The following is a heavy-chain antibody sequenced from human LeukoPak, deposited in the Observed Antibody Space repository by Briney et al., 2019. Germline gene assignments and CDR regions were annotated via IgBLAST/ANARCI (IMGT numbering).Heavy chain of an antibody. CDR2: MYRGDRT. V-gene: IGHV3-53*05. CDR3: ARTLAGTWGPLDY. CDR1: GFTVSSNY. D-gene: IGHD6-19*01. J-gene: IGHJ4*02. Sequence: GGSLRLSCAASGFTVSSNYMSWVRQAPGKGLEWVSFMYRGDRTYYADSVKGRFTMSRDDMEKTVYLQMDSLRSDDTAVYYCARTLAGTWGPLDYWGQGTLVTVSS.